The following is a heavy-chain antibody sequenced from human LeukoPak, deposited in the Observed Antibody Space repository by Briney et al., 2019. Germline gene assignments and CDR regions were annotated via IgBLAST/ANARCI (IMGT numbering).Heavy chain of an antibody. V-gene: IGHV1-69*05. J-gene: IGHJ5*02. CDR2: IIPIFGTA. CDR3: ASSTWYGELLNWFDP. CDR1: GGTFSSYA. Sequence: GASVKVSCKASGGTFSSYAISWVRQAPGQGLERMGGIIPIFGTANYAQKFQGRVTITTDESTSTAYMELSSLRSEDTAMYYCASSTWYGELLNWFDPWGQGTLVTVSS. D-gene: IGHD3-10*01.